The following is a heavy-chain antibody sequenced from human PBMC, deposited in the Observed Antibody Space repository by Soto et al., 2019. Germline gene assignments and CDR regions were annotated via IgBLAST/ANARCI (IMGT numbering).Heavy chain of an antibody. CDR3: ARGDRGAFDL. Sequence: EVQLVESGGGLVRPGGSLRLSCAASGFTFSYYWMHWVRLAPGKGLVWVSRIHSDGSSTTYADFVKGRFIISRDNARNTVDLQMNSVRVEDTPVYYCARGDRGAFDLWGQGTVVTVSS. J-gene: IGHJ3*01. CDR2: IHSDGSST. CDR1: GFTFSYYW. D-gene: IGHD1-26*01. V-gene: IGHV3-74*01.